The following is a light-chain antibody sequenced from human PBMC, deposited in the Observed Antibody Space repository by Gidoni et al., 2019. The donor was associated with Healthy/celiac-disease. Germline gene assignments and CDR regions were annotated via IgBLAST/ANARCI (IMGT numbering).Light chain of an antibody. CDR2: EGT. V-gene: IGLV2-23*01. CDR1: SSYVGSYNL. J-gene: IGLJ1*01. CDR3: CSYAASGSYV. Sequence: QSALTQPASVSGAPGQAITLSCTGTSSYVGSYNLVSWYQQHPGKAPKLMIYEGTKRPSGVSNRSSGSKSGNTASLTISGLQAEDEADYYCCSYAASGSYVFGTGPKVTVL.